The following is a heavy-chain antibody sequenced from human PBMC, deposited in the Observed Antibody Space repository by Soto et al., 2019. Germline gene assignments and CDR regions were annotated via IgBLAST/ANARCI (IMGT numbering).Heavy chain of an antibody. CDR3: AKLGPDYYGSGSYYNDVDY. CDR1: RLTFSSYA. V-gene: IGHV3-23*01. CDR2: ISGSGGST. J-gene: IGHJ4*02. Sequence: GGSLRLSCAASRLTFSSYAMTWVRQAPGKGLEWVSTISGSGGSTYYADSVKGRFTISRDNSKNTLYLQMNSLRAEDTAVYYCAKLGPDYYGSGSYYNDVDYWGQGTLVTVSS. D-gene: IGHD3-10*01.